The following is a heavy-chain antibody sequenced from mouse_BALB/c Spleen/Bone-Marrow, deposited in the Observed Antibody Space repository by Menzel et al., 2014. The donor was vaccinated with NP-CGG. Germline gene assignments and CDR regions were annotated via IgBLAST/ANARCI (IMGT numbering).Heavy chain of an antibody. D-gene: IGHD1-1*01. Sequence: DVQLQESGPGLVKPSQTVSLTCTVTGISIXTGNYRWSWIRQFPGNKLEWIGYIYYSGTITYNPSLTSRTTITRDTSKNQFFLEMNSLTAEDTATYYCARYLGAYFDYWGQGTTLTVSS. CDR1: GISIXTGNYR. J-gene: IGHJ2*01. CDR2: IYYSGTI. CDR3: ARYLGAYFDY. V-gene: IGHV3-5*02.